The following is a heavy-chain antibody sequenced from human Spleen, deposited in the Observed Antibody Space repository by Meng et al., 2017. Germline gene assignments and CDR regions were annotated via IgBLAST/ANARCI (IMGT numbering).Heavy chain of an antibody. Sequence: SETLSLTCAVYGGSFSGYYWSWIRQPPGKGLEWIGEINHSGSTNYNPSLKSRVTISVDTSKNQFSLKLTSVTAADTAVYYCARARYSSGCGVWGQGTLVTVSS. CDR1: GGSFSGYY. J-gene: IGHJ4*02. V-gene: IGHV4-34*01. CDR2: INHSGST. D-gene: IGHD6-19*01. CDR3: ARARYSSGCGV.